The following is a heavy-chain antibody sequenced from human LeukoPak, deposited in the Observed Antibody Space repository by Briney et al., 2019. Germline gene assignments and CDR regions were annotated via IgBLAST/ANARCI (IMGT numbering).Heavy chain of an antibody. CDR1: RGSTSSYY. Sequence: SGSLSLTCTLSRGSTSSYYWCSMRPRAGEGLEWSGRIYTSGSTNYNPSLKSRVTMSVDTSKNQFSLKLSSVTAADTAVYYCARHKGLGLRFLEWLPFDYWGQGTLVTVSS. J-gene: IGHJ4*02. CDR2: IYTSGST. CDR3: ARHKGLGLRFLEWLPFDY. V-gene: IGHV4-4*07. D-gene: IGHD3-3*01.